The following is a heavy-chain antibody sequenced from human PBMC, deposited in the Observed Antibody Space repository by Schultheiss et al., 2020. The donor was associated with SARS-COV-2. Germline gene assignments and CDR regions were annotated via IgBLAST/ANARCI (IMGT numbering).Heavy chain of an antibody. CDR2: IKQDGSEK. CDR1: GFTFSSYS. V-gene: IGHV3-7*03. D-gene: IGHD2-15*01. CDR3: ARVVGEWYFDL. J-gene: IGHJ2*01. Sequence: GGSLRLSCAASGFTFSSYSMNWVRQAPGKGLEWVANIKQDGSEKYYVDSVKGRFTISRDNAKNSLYLQMNSLRAEDTALYYCARVVGEWYFDLWGRGTLVTVSS.